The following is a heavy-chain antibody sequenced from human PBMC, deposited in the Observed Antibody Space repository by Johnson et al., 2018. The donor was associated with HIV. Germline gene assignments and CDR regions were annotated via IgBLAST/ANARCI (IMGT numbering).Heavy chain of an antibody. D-gene: IGHD4/OR15-4a*01. J-gene: IGHJ3*02. Sequence: VQVVESGGGVVQPGRSLRLSCEASGFTLSSSAFHWVRQAPGKGLEWVAVISYDGSNKYYADSVKGRFTISRDNSKNTLYLQMNSLRAEDTAVYYCAREREDYGLDIWGQGTMVTVSS. CDR1: GFTLSSSA. CDR2: ISYDGSNK. CDR3: AREREDYGLDI. V-gene: IGHV3-30-3*01.